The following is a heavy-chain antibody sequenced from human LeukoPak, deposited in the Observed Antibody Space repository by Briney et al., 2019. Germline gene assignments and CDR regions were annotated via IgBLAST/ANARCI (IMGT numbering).Heavy chain of an antibody. J-gene: IGHJ4*02. V-gene: IGHV3-74*01. D-gene: IGHD6-19*01. CDR1: GFTFTTYW. Sequence: GGSLRLSCAASGFTFTTYWMHWVRQAPGKGLVWVSHINSDGSITSYADSVKGRFTISRDNAKSTLYLQMNSLRAEDTAVYYCARDAEIAVAGVFDYWGQGTLVTVSS. CDR3: ARDAEIAVAGVFDY. CDR2: INSDGSIT.